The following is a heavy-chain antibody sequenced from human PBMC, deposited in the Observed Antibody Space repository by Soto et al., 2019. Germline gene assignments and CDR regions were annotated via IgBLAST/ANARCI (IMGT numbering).Heavy chain of an antibody. Sequence: PGGSLRLCCAASVFTFSSYAMSWFRQAPGKGLEWVSAISGSGGSTYYADSVKGRFTISRDNSKNTLYLQMNSLRAEDTAVYYCAKDRPQGHYDSSGYSKFDYWGQGTLVTVSS. D-gene: IGHD3-22*01. CDR3: AKDRPQGHYDSSGYSKFDY. CDR1: VFTFSSYA. V-gene: IGHV3-23*01. J-gene: IGHJ4*02. CDR2: ISGSGGST.